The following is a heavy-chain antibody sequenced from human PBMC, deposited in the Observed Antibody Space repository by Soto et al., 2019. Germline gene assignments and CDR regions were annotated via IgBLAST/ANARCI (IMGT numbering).Heavy chain of an antibody. V-gene: IGHV1-69*01. J-gene: IGHJ4*02. CDR3: ARGWGLVS. D-gene: IGHD3-16*01. Sequence: QMEQSGAEVRKPGSSVKVSCKPSGGSLTSYPMAWVRQAPGQGFEWMGGIIPIHGTTEYAQKFQGRVTITADESTNRATLELTGLTSEDTVVYYCARGWGLVSWGQGPRVTVSS. CDR2: IIPIHGTT. CDR1: GGSLTSYP.